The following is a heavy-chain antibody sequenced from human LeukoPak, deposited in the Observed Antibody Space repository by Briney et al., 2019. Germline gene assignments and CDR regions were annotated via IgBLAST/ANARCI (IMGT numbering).Heavy chain of an antibody. J-gene: IGHJ4*02. V-gene: IGHV3-48*01. CDR2: ITNSGNSK. CDR1: EFTFSSYS. D-gene: IGHD6-19*01. CDR3: ARFRAVAGTFDY. Sequence: GGSLRLSCAASEFTFSSYSMNWVRQAPGKGLEWVSYITNSGNSKSYADSVKGRFTISRDNTKNTLYLQMNSLRAEDTAVYYCARFRAVAGTFDYWGQGTLVTVSS.